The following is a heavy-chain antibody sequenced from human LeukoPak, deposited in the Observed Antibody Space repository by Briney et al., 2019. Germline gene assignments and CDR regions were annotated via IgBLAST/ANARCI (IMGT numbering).Heavy chain of an antibody. D-gene: IGHD4-17*01. Sequence: SETLSLTCAVSGDSVGSSASGNGRWNWVRQTPGKTLEWIGEIYRSGGTHSNPSLRRRVTMSLDRSKNQLTLNVRSVTAADTAVYYCVRDLDDGNYALAFWGQGTLVTVSS. V-gene: IGHV4-4*02. CDR3: VRDLDDGNYALAF. J-gene: IGHJ4*02. CDR1: GDSVGSSASGNG. CDR2: IYRSGGT.